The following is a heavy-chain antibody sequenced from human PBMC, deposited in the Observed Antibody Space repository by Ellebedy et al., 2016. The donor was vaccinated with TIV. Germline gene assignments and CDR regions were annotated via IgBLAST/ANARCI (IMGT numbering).Heavy chain of an antibody. D-gene: IGHD3-10*01. Sequence: GESLKISCAASGFTFSSYGMHWVRQAPGKGLEWVAIIWYDGSNKYYADSVKGRFTISRDNSKNTLYLQMNSLRAEDTAVYYCARDMGVIRGNWFDPWGQGTLVTVSS. CDR3: ARDMGVIRGNWFDP. V-gene: IGHV3-33*01. CDR1: GFTFSSYG. CDR2: IWYDGSNK. J-gene: IGHJ5*02.